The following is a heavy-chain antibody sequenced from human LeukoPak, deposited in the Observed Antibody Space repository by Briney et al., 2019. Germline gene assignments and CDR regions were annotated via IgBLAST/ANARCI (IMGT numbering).Heavy chain of an antibody. CDR3: ARGPVNYDY. J-gene: IGHJ4*02. CDR2: INHSGST. V-gene: IGHV4-34*01. CDR1: GGSFSGYY. D-gene: IGHD4-17*01. Sequence: MTSETLSLTCAVYGGSFSGYYWSWLRQPPGKGLEWIGEINHSGSTNYNPSLKSRVTISVDTSKNQFSLKLSSVTAADTAVYYCARGPVNYDYWGQGTLVTVSS.